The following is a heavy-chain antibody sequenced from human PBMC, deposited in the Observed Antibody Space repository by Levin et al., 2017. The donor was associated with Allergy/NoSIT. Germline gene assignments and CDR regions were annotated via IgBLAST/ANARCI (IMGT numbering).Heavy chain of an antibody. Sequence: PGESLKISCAASGFTFSSYDMHWVRQATGKGLEWVSAIGTAGDTYYPGSVKGRFTISRENAKNSLYLQMNSLRAGDTAVYYCAREGFYYGMDVWGQGTTVTVSS. V-gene: IGHV3-13*01. J-gene: IGHJ6*02. D-gene: IGHD3-3*01. CDR3: AREGFYYGMDV. CDR1: GFTFSSYD. CDR2: IGTAGDT.